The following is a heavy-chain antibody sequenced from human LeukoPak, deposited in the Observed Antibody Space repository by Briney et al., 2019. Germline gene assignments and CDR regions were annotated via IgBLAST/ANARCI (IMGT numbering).Heavy chain of an antibody. J-gene: IGHJ1*01. V-gene: IGHV1-8*03. D-gene: IGHD2-8*01. CDR2: MNPNSGDT. Sequence: ASVKVSCRASGYTFTSFDINWVRQPTGQGLEWMGWMNPNSGDTASAQNLQGRVTITRSTSLSTAYMELSSLRSEDTAVYYCASANFQYWGQGTLVTVSS. CDR3: ASANFQY. CDR1: GYTFTSFD.